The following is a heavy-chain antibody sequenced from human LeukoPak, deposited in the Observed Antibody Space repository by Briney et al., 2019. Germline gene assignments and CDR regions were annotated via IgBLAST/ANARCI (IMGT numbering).Heavy chain of an antibody. CDR3: AKAPRFLERLSGDY. CDR2: ISGSGGST. CDR1: GFTFSSYA. J-gene: IGHJ4*02. V-gene: IGHV3-23*01. Sequence: GGSLRLSCAASGFTFSSYAMSWVRQAPGKGLEWVSAISGSGGSTYYADSVKGRFTISRDNSKNTLYLQMNSLRAEDTAVYYCAKAPRFLERLSGDYWGQGTLVTVSS. D-gene: IGHD3-3*01.